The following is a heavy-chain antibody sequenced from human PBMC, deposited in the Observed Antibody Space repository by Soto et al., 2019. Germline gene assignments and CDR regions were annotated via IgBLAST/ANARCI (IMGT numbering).Heavy chain of an antibody. CDR1: GGSISSGDYY. Sequence: SETLSLTCTVSGGSISSGDYYWSWIRQHPGKGLEWIGYIYYSGSAYYNPSLKSRVTISVDTSKNQFFLKLSSATAADTAVYYCARHMATITGAFDIWGQGTMVTVSS. V-gene: IGHV4-31*03. D-gene: IGHD5-12*01. J-gene: IGHJ3*02. CDR3: ARHMATITGAFDI. CDR2: IYYSGSA.